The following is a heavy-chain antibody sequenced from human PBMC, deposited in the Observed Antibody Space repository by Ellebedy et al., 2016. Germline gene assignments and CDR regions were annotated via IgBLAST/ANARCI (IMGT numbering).Heavy chain of an antibody. V-gene: IGHV4-38-2*02. CDR2: MYHDGNT. CDR1: GYSISSGYY. J-gene: IGHJ4*02. CDR3: ARDLAGADYVDS. Sequence: SETLSLTCTVSGYSISSGYYWGWIRPPPGKGLEWIGCMYHDGNTYYNPSLRSRVTMSIDTSKNQFSLKLSSVTAADTALYYCARDLAGADYVDSWGQGILVTVSS.